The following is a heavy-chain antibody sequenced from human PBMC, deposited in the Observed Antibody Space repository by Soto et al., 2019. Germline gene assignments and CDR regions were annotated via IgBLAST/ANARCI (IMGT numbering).Heavy chain of an antibody. D-gene: IGHD2-15*01. J-gene: IGHJ3*02. CDR1: GGSISSYY. CDR2: IYYSGST. CDR3: ARGSRGYCSGGSCYRFAFDI. V-gene: IGHV4-59*01. Sequence: SETLSLTCTVSGGSISSYYWSWIRQPPGKGLEWIGYIYYSGSTNYNPSLKSRVTISVDTSKNQFSLKLSSVTAADTAVYYCARGSRGYCSGGSCYRFAFDIWGQGTMVTVS.